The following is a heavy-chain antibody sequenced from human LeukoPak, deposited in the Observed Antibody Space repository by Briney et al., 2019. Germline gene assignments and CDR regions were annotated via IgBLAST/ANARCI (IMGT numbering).Heavy chain of an antibody. J-gene: IGHJ4*02. CDR2: ILPSSGGP. Sequence: LGASVKVSFKASGYPFTGYYMHWVRQAPGQGLGWMGWILPSSGGPYYSQKFQGRVTMTRDTSINTAYMELSRLRSDDTAVYYCARKGEDYGDYDYWGQGTLVTVSS. CDR1: GYPFTGYY. D-gene: IGHD4-17*01. V-gene: IGHV1-2*03. CDR3: ARKGEDYGDYDY.